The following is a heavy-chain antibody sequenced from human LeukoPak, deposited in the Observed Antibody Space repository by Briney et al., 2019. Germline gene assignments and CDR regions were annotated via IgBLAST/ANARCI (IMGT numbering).Heavy chain of an antibody. CDR3: AREQSDGFDI. Sequence: GGSLRLSCAASGFTFRTYGMHWVRQAPGKSLEWVAVIWYDGSIIYYADSVKGRFTISRDNSKNTLYLQVNSLRAEDTAVYYCAREQSDGFDIWGQGTLVTVSS. CDR2: IWYDGSII. V-gene: IGHV3-33*01. D-gene: IGHD5-24*01. CDR1: GFTFRTYG. J-gene: IGHJ3*02.